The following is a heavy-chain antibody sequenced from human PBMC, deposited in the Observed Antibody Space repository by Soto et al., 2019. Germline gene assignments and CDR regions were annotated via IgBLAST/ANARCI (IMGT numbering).Heavy chain of an antibody. D-gene: IGHD3-22*01. CDR2: ISYDGSNK. J-gene: IGHJ4*02. CDR1: GFTFSSYG. CDR3: AKESDYYYDSSGSPGY. V-gene: IGHV3-30*18. Sequence: GGSLRLSCAASGFTFSSYGMHWVRQAPGKGLEWVAVISYDGSNKYYADSVKGRFTISRDNSKNTLYLQMNSLRAEDTAVYYCAKESDYYYDSSGSPGYWGQGTLVTVSS.